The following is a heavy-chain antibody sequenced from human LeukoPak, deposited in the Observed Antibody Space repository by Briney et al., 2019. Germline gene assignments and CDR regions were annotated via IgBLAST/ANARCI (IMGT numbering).Heavy chain of an antibody. V-gene: IGHV1-69*04. Sequence: ASVKVSCKASGGTFSSYAISWVRQAPGQGLEWMGRIIPILGIANYAQKFQGRVTITADKSTSTAYMELSSLRSEDTAVYYCARYSGYDSFSLAHDYWGQGTLVTVSS. CDR2: IIPILGIA. J-gene: IGHJ4*02. CDR3: ARYSGYDSFSLAHDY. D-gene: IGHD5-12*01. CDR1: GGTFSSYA.